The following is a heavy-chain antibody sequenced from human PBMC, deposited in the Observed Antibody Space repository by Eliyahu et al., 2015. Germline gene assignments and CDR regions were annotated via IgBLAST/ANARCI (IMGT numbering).Heavy chain of an antibody. J-gene: IGHJ4*02. D-gene: IGHD3-22*01. Sequence: QVQLQQSGPGLVKPSQTLSLTCAIXGXSXXSXXGAWXWIRQSPSRGLEWLGRTYYRSKWYNDYAVSVKSRITINPDTSKNQFSLQLNSVTPEDTAVYYCARGGSSGYYHIHYDYWGQGTLVTVSS. CDR1: GXSXXSXXGA. CDR2: TYYRSKWYN. CDR3: ARGGSSGYYHIHYDY. V-gene: IGHV6-1*01.